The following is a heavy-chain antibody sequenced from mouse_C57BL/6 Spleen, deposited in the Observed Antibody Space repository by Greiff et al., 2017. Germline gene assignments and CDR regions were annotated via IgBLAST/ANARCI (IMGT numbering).Heavy chain of an antibody. CDR3: ARSIDYYGAWFAY. J-gene: IGHJ3*01. D-gene: IGHD1-1*01. Sequence: EVKLQESGPELVKPGASVKMSCKASGYTFTDYNMHWVKQSHGKSLEWIGYINPNNGGTSYNQKFKGKATLTVNKSSSTAYMELRSLTSEDSAVYYCARSIDYYGAWFAYWGQGTLVTVSA. V-gene: IGHV1-22*01. CDR1: GYTFTDYN. CDR2: INPNNGGT.